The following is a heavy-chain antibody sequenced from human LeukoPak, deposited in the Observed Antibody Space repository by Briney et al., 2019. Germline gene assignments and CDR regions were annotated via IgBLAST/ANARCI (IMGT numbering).Heavy chain of an antibody. V-gene: IGHV3-48*01. J-gene: IGHJ5*02. CDR3: ANGVPAALWWFDP. Sequence: PGGSLRLSCAASGFTFSSYSMNWVRQAPGKGLEWVSYISSSSSTIYYADSVKGRFTISRDNAKNSLYLQRNSLRAEDTAVYYCANGVPAALWWFDPWGQGTLVTVSS. D-gene: IGHD2-2*01. CDR2: ISSSSSTI. CDR1: GFTFSSYS.